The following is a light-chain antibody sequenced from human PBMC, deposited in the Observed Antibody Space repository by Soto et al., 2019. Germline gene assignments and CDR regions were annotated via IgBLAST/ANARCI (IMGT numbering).Light chain of an antibody. CDR1: QSVRSN. CDR2: GAS. Sequence: EIVMTQSPATLSVSPGERATLSCRASQSVRSNLAWYQQKPGQAPRLLIYGASTRATGFPARFSGSGSGTDFTLTISSLQSEDFAVYYCQQYNNWLKWTFGQGTKVEIK. J-gene: IGKJ1*01. V-gene: IGKV3-15*01. CDR3: QQYNNWLKWT.